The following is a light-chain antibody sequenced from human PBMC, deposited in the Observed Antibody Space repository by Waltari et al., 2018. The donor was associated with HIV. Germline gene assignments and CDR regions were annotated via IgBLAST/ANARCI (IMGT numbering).Light chain of an antibody. CDR3: MQALQTPLIT. J-gene: IGKJ5*01. CDR2: LAS. CDR1: QSLLNSNGFNY. Sequence: DIVMTQSLLSLPVTPGEPASISCRSSQSLLNSNGFNYLDWYLQKPGQSPRLLIYLASDRAPGVPDRFSGSGSGTDFTLKISRVEAEDVGVYYCMQALQTPLITFGQGTRLEIK. V-gene: IGKV2-28*01.